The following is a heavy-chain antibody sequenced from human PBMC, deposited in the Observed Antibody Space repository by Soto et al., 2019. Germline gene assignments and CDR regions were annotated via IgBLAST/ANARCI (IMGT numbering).Heavy chain of an antibody. CDR2: FDPEDGET. V-gene: IGHV1-24*01. CDR1: GYTLTELS. CDR3: ATRRPSGSYLGFIGYFDY. J-gene: IGHJ4*02. D-gene: IGHD1-26*01. Sequence: QVQLVQSGAEVKKPGASVKVSCKVSGYTLTELSMHWVRQAPGKGLEWMGGFDPEDGETIYAQKFQGRVTMTEDTSTDTADMELSSLRSEDTAVYYCATRRPSGSYLGFIGYFDYWGQGTLVTVSS.